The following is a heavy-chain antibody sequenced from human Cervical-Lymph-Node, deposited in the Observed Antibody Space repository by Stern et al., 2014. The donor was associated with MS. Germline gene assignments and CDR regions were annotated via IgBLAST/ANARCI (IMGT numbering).Heavy chain of an antibody. CDR1: GFTFSSFT. Sequence: EVQLVESGGGLVRPGGSLRLSCAASGFTFSSFTMNWVRQAPGTGLEWLSSISHSTSYIYYADSVKGRFTISRDNTKNSVDLYMSSLGAEDTAVYFCARDTGSGWYCGIDVWGQGTTVTVSS. V-gene: IGHV3-21*01. J-gene: IGHJ6*02. CDR2: ISHSTSYI. D-gene: IGHD6-19*01. CDR3: ARDTGSGWYCGIDV.